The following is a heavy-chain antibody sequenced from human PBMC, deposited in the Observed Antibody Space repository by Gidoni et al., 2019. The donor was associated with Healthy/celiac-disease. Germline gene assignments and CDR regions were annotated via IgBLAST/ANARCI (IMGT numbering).Heavy chain of an antibody. V-gene: IGHV1-69*01. CDR1: GGTFSSYA. Sequence: QVQLVQSGAEVKKPGSSVKVSCKASGGTFSSYAISWVRQAPGQGLEWMGGIIPIFGTANYAQKFQGRVTITADESTSTAYMELSSLRSEDTAVYYCARPPVYSGKSPSYWSYGMDVWGQGTTVTVSS. D-gene: IGHD1-26*01. CDR2: IIPIFGTA. CDR3: ARPPVYSGKSPSYWSYGMDV. J-gene: IGHJ6*02.